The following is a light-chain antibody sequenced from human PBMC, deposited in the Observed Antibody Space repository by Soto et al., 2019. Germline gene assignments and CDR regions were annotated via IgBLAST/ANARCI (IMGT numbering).Light chain of an antibody. V-gene: IGKV1-5*01. Sequence: DIQMTQSPSTLSASVGDRVSITCRASQNIDKWLAWYQQKPQKAPKLLIFDASTLESRVPSRFSGSGSGTEFTLTISSLQPDDFATYYCQQYNTYQGTFGPGTKVEIK. J-gene: IGKJ1*01. CDR2: DAS. CDR1: QNIDKW. CDR3: QQYNTYQGT.